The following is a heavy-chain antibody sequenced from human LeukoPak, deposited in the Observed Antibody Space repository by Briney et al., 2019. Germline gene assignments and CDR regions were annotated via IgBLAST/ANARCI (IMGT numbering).Heavy chain of an antibody. J-gene: IGHJ3*02. CDR3: ARSGSYSSSWYNAFDI. Sequence: GESLKISCQAIGYAFTNYWIVWVRQMPGKGLEWMGIIYPGDSDTRYSPSFQGQVTISADKSISTAYLQWSSLKASDTAMYYCARSGSYSSSWYNAFDIWGQGTMVTVSS. V-gene: IGHV5-51*01. CDR2: IYPGDSDT. D-gene: IGHD6-13*01. CDR1: GYAFTNYW.